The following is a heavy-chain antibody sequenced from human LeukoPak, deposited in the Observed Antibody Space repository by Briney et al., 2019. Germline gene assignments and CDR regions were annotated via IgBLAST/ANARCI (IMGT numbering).Heavy chain of an antibody. J-gene: IGHJ4*02. D-gene: IGHD6-19*01. CDR2: ISSSSSTM. Sequence: PGGSLRLSCAASGFTFSSYSMNWVRQAPGKGLEWVSYISSSSSTMYYADSVKGRFTISRDNAKNSPYLQMNSLRAEDTAVYYCARVKGGSGWHTDCWGQGTLVTVSS. CDR3: ARVKGGSGWHTDC. CDR1: GFTFSSYS. V-gene: IGHV3-48*01.